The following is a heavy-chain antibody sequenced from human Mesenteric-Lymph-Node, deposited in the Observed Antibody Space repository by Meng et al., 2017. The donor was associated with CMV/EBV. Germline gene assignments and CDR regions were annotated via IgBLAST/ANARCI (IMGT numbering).Heavy chain of an antibody. CDR2: TYCRSKWYN. Sequence: NSGGSVSNNGAAWNWIRQSPSRGLEWLGRTYCRSKWYNEYAVSVKSRITINPDTSKNQFSLQLNSVTPEDTAVYYCSREYSSRLDPWGQGTLVTVSS. J-gene: IGHJ5*02. CDR3: SREYSSRLDP. D-gene: IGHD2-21*01. CDR1: GGSVSNNGAA. V-gene: IGHV6-1*01.